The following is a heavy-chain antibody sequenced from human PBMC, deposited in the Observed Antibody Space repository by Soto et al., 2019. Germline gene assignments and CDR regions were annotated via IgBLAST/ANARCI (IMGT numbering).Heavy chain of an antibody. J-gene: IGHJ3*02. V-gene: IGHV3-7*03. CDR1: GFTFSSYW. D-gene: IGHD4-17*01. CDR3: AHPRGYGVFDAYDI. Sequence: PGGSLRLSCAASGFTFSSYWMSWVRQAPGKGLEWVANIKQDGSEKYYVDSVKGRFTISRDNSINTLYLQLNSLRTEDTAVYYCAHPRGYGVFDAYDIWGQGAMVTVSS. CDR2: IKQDGSEK.